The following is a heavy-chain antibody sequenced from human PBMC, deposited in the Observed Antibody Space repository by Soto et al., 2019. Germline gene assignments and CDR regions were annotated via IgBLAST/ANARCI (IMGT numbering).Heavy chain of an antibody. Sequence: SETLSLTCTVSGDSITSYNWNWLRQPPGKAQEWIGYVYSSGSTNYNPSLKSRVTISVDTSRNQFSLKVNSVTAADTAMYYCARLAVVAVTGSLDNWLDPWGQGILVTVSS. V-gene: IGHV4-59*01. CDR2: VYSSGST. J-gene: IGHJ5*02. CDR3: ARLAVVAVTGSLDNWLDP. CDR1: GDSITSYN. D-gene: IGHD2-21*01.